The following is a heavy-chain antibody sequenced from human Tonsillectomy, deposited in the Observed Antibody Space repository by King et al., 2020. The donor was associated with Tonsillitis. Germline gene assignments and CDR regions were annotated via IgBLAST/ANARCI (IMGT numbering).Heavy chain of an antibody. D-gene: IGHD1-20*01. V-gene: IGHV3-33*01. J-gene: IGHJ4*02. CDR3: ARSITGSTRGIDY. CDR1: AFSLSSYG. Sequence: VQLVESGGGVVQPGRSLRLSCAPSAFSLSSYGMHWVRQAPGKGLEWVAVIWNDGKNKYYADSVKGRFTISRDNSKNTLYLQMDSLRAEDTAVYYCARSITGSTRGIDYWGQGTLVTVSS. CDR2: IWNDGKNK.